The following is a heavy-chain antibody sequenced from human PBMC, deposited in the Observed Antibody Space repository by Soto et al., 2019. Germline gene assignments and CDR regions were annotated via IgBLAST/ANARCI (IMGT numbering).Heavy chain of an antibody. Sequence: PGGSLRLSCAASGFTFSNAWMSWVRQAPGKGLEWVGRIKSKTDGGTTDYAAPVKGRFTISRDDSKNTLYLQMNSLKTEDTAVYYCTTAGSSYYYYYYGMDVWGQGTTVTVSS. CDR1: GFTFSNAW. V-gene: IGHV3-15*01. CDR2: IKSKTDGGTT. CDR3: TTAGSSYYYYYYGMDV. D-gene: IGHD6-6*01. J-gene: IGHJ6*02.